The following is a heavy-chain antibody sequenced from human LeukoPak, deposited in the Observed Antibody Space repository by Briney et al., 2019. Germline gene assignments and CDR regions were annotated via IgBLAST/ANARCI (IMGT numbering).Heavy chain of an antibody. CDR3: ARRQGLLGYCSSTSCYTGYFQH. D-gene: IGHD2-2*02. CDR1: GGSFSGYY. J-gene: IGHJ1*01. CDR2: INHSGST. Sequence: PSETLSLTCAVYGGSFSGYYWSWIRQPPGKGLEWIGGINHSGSTNYNPSLKSRVTISVDTSKNQFPLKLSSVTAADTAVYYCARRQGLLGYCSSTSCYTGYFQHWGQGTLVTVSS. V-gene: IGHV4-34*01.